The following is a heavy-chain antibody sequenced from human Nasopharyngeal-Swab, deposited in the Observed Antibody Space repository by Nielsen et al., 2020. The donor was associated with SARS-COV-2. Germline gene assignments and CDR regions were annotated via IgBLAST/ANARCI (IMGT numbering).Heavy chain of an antibody. V-gene: IGHV3-48*02. J-gene: IGHJ6*02. D-gene: IGHD3-3*01. CDR2: ISSSSTI. CDR1: GFTFSSYS. CDR3: ARDGITIFGVEYYYYGMDV. Sequence: LKISCAASGFTFSSYSMNWVRQAPGKGLEWVSYISSSSTIYYADSVKGRFTISRDNAKDSLYLQMNSLRDEDTAVYYCARDGITIFGVEYYYYGMDVWGQGTTVTVSS.